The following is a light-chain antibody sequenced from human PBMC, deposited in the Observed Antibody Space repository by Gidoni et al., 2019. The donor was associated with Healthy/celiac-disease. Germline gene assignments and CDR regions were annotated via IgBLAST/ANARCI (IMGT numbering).Light chain of an antibody. CDR2: KDS. CDR3: QSADSSGTYDVV. Sequence: SSELTPPPSVSVSPGQTARLTCSGDALPKQYAYWYQQKPGQAPVLVIYKDSERPSGIPERFSGSSSGTTVTLTISGVQAEDEADYYCQSADSSGTYDVVFGGGTKLTVL. V-gene: IGLV3-25*02. J-gene: IGLJ2*01. CDR1: ALPKQY.